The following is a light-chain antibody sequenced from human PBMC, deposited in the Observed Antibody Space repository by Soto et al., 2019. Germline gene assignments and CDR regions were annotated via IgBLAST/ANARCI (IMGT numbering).Light chain of an antibody. Sequence: QSVLTQAPSASGTPGQRVTISCSGSSSNIGSNTVSWYQQVPGTAPKVLIYSNVQRPSGVPDRFSGSKSGTSDSLAIGGLQSEDEADYYCAAWDGSLNGWVFGGGTKLTVL. CDR3: AAWDGSLNGWV. V-gene: IGLV1-44*01. CDR2: SNV. CDR1: SSNIGSNT. J-gene: IGLJ3*02.